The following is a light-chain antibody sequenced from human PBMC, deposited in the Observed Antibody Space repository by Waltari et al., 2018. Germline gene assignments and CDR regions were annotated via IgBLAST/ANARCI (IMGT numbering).Light chain of an antibody. V-gene: IGLV1-40*01. J-gene: IGLJ2*01. Sequence: QSVLTQPPSVSGAPGPWVTISCTGSSSNIGAGYAVHWYQQLPGTAPKLLIYGNSNRPSGVPDRFSGSKSGTSASLAITGLQAEDEADYYYQSYDSSLSGPYVVFGGGTKLTVL. CDR2: GNS. CDR3: QSYDSSLSGPYVV. CDR1: SSNIGAGYA.